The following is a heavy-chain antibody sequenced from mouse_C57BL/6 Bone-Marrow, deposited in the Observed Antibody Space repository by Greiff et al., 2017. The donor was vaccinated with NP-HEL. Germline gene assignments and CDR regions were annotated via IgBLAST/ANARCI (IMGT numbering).Heavy chain of an antibody. CDR1: GFTFSSYG. V-gene: IGHV5-6*01. Sequence: EVKLVESGGDLVKPGGSLKLSCAASGFTFSSYGMSWVRQTPDKRLEWVATISRGGSYTYYTDSVKGRFTISRDNAKNTLYLQMSSLKSEDTDMYYCASPYDYDVAWFAYWGQGTLVTVSA. D-gene: IGHD2-4*01. J-gene: IGHJ3*01. CDR3: ASPYDYDVAWFAY. CDR2: ISRGGSYT.